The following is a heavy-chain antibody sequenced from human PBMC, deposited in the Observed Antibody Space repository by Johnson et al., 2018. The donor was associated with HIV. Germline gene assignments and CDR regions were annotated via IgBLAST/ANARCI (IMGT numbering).Heavy chain of an antibody. Sequence: QMQLVESGGGVVQPGRSLRLSCAASGFTFSSYAMHWVRQAPGKGLEWVAVISYDERGKHYTDSVKGRFTISRDNSKNALYLQLNSLRPEDTAVYYCARDGAIAGAATEALDLWGQGTMVTVSS. D-gene: IGHD1-26*01. CDR1: GFTFSSYA. CDR2: ISYDERGK. J-gene: IGHJ3*01. CDR3: ARDGAIAGAATEALDL. V-gene: IGHV3-30*04.